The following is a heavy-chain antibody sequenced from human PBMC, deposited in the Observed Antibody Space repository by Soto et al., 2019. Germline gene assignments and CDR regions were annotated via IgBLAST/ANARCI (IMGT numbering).Heavy chain of an antibody. J-gene: IGHJ6*02. Sequence: PSETLSLTCTVSGGSIISSSYYWGWIRQPPGKGLEWIGSIYYSGSTYYNPSLKSRVTISVDTSKNQFSLQLNSVTPEDTAVYYCARTRSSGWLYYFGMDVWGQGTTVTVSS. CDR3: ARTRSSGWLYYFGMDV. D-gene: IGHD6-19*01. CDR1: GGSIISSSYY. V-gene: IGHV4-39*01. CDR2: IYYSGST.